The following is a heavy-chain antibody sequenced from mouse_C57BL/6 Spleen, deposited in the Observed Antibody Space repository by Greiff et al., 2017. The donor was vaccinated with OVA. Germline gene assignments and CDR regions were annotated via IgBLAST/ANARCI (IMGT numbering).Heavy chain of an antibody. CDR3: ARPYYYGSTNWYFDV. Sequence: QVQLQQSGAELVKPGASVKISCKASGYAFSSYWMNWVKQRPGTGLEWIGQIYPGDGDTNYNGKFKGKATLTADKSSSTAYMQLSSLTSEDSAVYFCARPYYYGSTNWYFDVWGTGTTLTVSS. CDR2: IYPGDGDT. CDR1: GYAFSSYW. V-gene: IGHV1-80*01. D-gene: IGHD1-1*01. J-gene: IGHJ1*03.